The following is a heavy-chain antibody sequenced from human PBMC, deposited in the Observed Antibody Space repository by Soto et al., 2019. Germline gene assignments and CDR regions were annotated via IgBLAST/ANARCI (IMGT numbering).Heavy chain of an antibody. Sequence: QVQLQASGPGLLKPSETLSLTCTVSGESVTLYQWSGIRQPAGKGLEWIGRISASGSADYSPSLKSRVTMSMDTSINQFALRLTSVTAAGTAVYYCARSPYSTTFNVGFDPWGQGTLVTVSP. J-gene: IGHJ5*02. CDR1: GESVTLYQ. V-gene: IGHV4-4*07. CDR3: ARSPYSTTFNVGFDP. CDR2: ISASGSA. D-gene: IGHD6-13*01.